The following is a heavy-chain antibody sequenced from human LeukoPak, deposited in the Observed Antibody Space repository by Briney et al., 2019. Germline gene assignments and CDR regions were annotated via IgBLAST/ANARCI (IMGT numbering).Heavy chain of an antibody. D-gene: IGHD6-19*01. J-gene: IGHJ5*01. Sequence: SETLSLTCTVSGDSISNYYWNWIRQPPGKRLEWIGYIYYSGSTNYKPSLKSRVTISLDTSKNQFSLKLTSVTAADTAVYYCARLGNSGWFDFWGQGTLVTVSS. CDR1: GDSISNYY. CDR2: IYYSGST. V-gene: IGHV4-59*08. CDR3: ARLGNSGWFDF.